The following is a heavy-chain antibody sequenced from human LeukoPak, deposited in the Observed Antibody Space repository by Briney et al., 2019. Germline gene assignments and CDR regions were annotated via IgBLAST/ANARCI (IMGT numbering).Heavy chain of an antibody. CDR2: IHYTGST. V-gene: IGHV4-38-2*02. Sequence: SETLSLTCSVSGYSIRSGYYWGWIRQPPGKGLEWIGSIHYTGSTYYNASLKSRVTISVDTSKNEFSLKLSSVTAADTAVYYCARTRYYYNSRSYGAPYYFDYWGQGTLVTVSS. CDR3: ARTRYYYNSRSYGAPYYFDY. CDR1: GYSIRSGYY. D-gene: IGHD3-10*01. J-gene: IGHJ4*02.